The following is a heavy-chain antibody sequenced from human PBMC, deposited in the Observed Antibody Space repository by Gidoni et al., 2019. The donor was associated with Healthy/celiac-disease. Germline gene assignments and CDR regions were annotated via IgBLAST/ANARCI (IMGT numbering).Heavy chain of an antibody. D-gene: IGHD3-10*01. CDR3: ARVAMVRGVMSWFDP. Sequence: QVQLQESGPGLVKPSETLSLPCTVSGGSISSYYWSWIRQPPGKGLEWMGYIYYSGRTNYNPSRKSRVTISVYTSKTQFSLKLSSVTAADTAVYYCARVAMVRGVMSWFDPWGQGTLVTVSS. V-gene: IGHV4-59*01. CDR1: GGSISSYY. CDR2: IYYSGRT. J-gene: IGHJ5*02.